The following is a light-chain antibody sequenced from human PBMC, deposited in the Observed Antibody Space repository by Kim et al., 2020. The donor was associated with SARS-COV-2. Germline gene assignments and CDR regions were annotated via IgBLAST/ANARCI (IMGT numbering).Light chain of an antibody. J-gene: IGKJ4*01. CDR2: ITS. CDR3: QQSSSFPLT. V-gene: IGKV1D-12*01. CDR1: QDISRW. Sequence: SASVGVRVTITCRASQDISRWLAWYQQKPGKAPLLLISITSSLQSGVPSRFSGSGSGTDFTLTISSLQPEDFATYYCQQSSSFPLTFGGGTKVDIK.